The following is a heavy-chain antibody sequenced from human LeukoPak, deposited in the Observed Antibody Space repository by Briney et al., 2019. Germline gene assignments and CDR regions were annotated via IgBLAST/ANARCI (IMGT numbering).Heavy chain of an antibody. CDR3: AREFTYYNDSSGYFGY. J-gene: IGHJ4*02. V-gene: IGHV3-21*01. Sequence: PGGSLRLSCAASGFTFSSYSMNWVRQAPGKGLEWVSSISSSSSYIYYADSVKGRFTISRDNAKNSLYLQMNSLRAEDTAVYYCAREFTYYNDSSGYFGYWGQGTLVTVSS. D-gene: IGHD3-22*01. CDR2: ISSSSSYI. CDR1: GFTFSSYS.